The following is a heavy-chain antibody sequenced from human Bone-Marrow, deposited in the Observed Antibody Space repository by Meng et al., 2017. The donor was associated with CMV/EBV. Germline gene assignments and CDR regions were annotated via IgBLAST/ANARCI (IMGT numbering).Heavy chain of an antibody. CDR2: IYSGGTNT. V-gene: IGHV3-23*03. D-gene: IGHD3-3*01. J-gene: IGHJ3*01. CDR3: AKWGHYDLGAFDL. Sequence: GESLKISCAASGSTFSSYAMSWVRQIPGKGLELISLIYSGGTNTYYADSVKGRFTISRDNSKNTLYMQMNSLRPEDTALYYCAKWGHYDLGAFDLWGQGPMVTVSS. CDR1: GSTFSSYA.